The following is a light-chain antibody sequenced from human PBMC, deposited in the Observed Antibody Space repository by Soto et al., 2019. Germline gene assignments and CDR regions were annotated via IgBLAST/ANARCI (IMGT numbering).Light chain of an antibody. CDR1: QVIGIY. V-gene: IGKV1-9*01. Sequence: DIQLTQSPSFLSASIGDRVTITCRASQVIGIYLAWYQQKPGKAPNLLISAASTLQSGVPSRFSGSGSGTEFTLTSSSLQPEDFVTYYCQQLVSYPQFGGGTKVEIK. CDR2: AAS. J-gene: IGKJ4*02. CDR3: QQLVSYPQ.